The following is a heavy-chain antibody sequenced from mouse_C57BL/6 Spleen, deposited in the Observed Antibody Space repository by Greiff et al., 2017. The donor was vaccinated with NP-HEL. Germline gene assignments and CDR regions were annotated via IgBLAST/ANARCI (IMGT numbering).Heavy chain of an antibody. D-gene: IGHD2-13*01. V-gene: IGHV1-15*01. Sequence: QVQLKQSGAELVRPGASVTLSCKASGYTFTDYEMHWVKQTPVHGLEWIGAIDPETGGTAYNQKFKGKAILTADKSSSTAYMELRSLTSEDSAVYNSTRAPMVRKGYWGEGTLVTVSA. J-gene: IGHJ3*01. CDR2: IDPETGGT. CDR1: GYTFTDYE. CDR3: TRAPMVRKGY.